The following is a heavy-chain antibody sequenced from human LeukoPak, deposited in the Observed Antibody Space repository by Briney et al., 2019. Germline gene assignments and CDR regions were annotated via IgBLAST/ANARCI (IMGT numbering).Heavy chain of an antibody. V-gene: IGHV3-23*01. CDR1: GFTFSGSA. J-gene: IGHJ3*01. D-gene: IGHD3-16*02. CDR2: ISYSGANS. Sequence: SGGSLRLSCAASGFTFSGSAISCVRQAPGEGLEWVSLISYSGANSYYTDSVRGRFTISRDNSKDTLFLQMNSLRAEDTAIYYSARDMQLSTWGLGTMVTVSS. CDR3: ARDMQLST.